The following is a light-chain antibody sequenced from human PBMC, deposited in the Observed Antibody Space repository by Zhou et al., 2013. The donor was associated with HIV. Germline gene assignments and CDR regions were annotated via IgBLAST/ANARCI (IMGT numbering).Light chain of an antibody. Sequence: DIQMTQSPSSLSASVGDRVSITCRASQSIANFLHWYQQKPGKAPKLLIYAASTLQSGVPSRFSGSGSGTDFTLTISSLQHEDFATYYCQQSYSNPETFGGGTKVEIK. CDR1: QSIANF. V-gene: IGKV1-39*01. J-gene: IGKJ4*01. CDR3: QQSYSNPET. CDR2: AAS.